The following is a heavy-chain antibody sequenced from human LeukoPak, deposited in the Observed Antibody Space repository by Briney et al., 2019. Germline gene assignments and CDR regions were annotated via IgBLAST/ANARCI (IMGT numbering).Heavy chain of an antibody. J-gene: IGHJ4*02. CDR1: GFTFSSYA. CDR2: VIGSGGNT. CDR3: AKDLRDTLEEFDS. Sequence: GGSLRLSCAASGFTFSSYAMSWVRQAPGKGLGWVSGVIGSGGNTNYADSVKGRFTISRDNAKNTLHLQMSSLRAEDTAVYYCAKDLRDTLEEFDSWGQGTLVTVSS. V-gene: IGHV3-23*01. D-gene: IGHD5-18*01.